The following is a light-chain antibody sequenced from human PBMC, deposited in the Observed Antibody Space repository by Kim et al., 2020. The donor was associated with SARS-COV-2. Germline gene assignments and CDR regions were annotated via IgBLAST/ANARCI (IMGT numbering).Light chain of an antibody. CDR3: QQYGSSPLT. V-gene: IGKV3-20*01. CDR1: QSVGSSY. J-gene: IGKJ4*01. Sequence: EIVLTQSPGTLSLSPGERATLSCRTSQSVGSSYLAWYQQKPGQAPRLLIYGASSRATGIPDRFSGSGSGTDFTLTISRLEPEDFAVYSCQQYGSSPLTFGGGTKLEI. CDR2: GAS.